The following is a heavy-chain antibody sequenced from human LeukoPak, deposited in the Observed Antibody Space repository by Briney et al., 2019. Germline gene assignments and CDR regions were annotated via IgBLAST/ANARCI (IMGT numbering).Heavy chain of an antibody. CDR2: INPNSGGA. V-gene: IGHV1-2*06. CDR3: ARGRGSLIDY. J-gene: IGHJ4*02. D-gene: IGHD1-26*01. CDR1: GYTFTGYY. Sequence: ASVKVSCKAPGYTFTGYYMHWVRQAPGQGLEWKGRINPNSGGANYAQKFQGRVTMTRDTSISTAYMELSRLRSDDTAVYYCARGRGSLIDYGGQGTLVTVSS.